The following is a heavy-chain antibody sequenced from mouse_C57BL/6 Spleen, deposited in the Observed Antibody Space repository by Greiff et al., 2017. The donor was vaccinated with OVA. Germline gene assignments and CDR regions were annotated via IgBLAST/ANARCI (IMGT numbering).Heavy chain of an antibody. CDR1: GYTFTSYW. D-gene: IGHD1-1*01. CDR3: ARAYYYGSTPWFAY. Sequence: QVQLQQPGAELVRPGSSVKLSCKASGYTFTSYWMAWVKQRPGQGLEWIGNIYPSDSETHYNQKFKDKATLTVDKSSSTAYMQLSSLTSEDSAVYYCARAYYYGSTPWFAYWGQGTLVTVSA. J-gene: IGHJ3*01. CDR2: IYPSDSET. V-gene: IGHV1-61*01.